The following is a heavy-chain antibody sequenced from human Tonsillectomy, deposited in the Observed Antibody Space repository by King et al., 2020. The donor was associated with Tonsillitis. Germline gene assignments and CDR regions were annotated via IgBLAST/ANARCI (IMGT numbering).Heavy chain of an antibody. D-gene: IGHD3-10*01. CDR2: ISGSGANT. CDR3: AKLRWFGGNFDY. J-gene: IGHJ4*02. CDR1: GFTFSSYA. V-gene: IGHV3-23*04. Sequence: VQLVESGGGLVQPGGSLRLSCAASGFTFSSYAMSWVRQAPGKGLEWVLGISGSGANTYYPDSVKGRFTISRDNSKNTLYLQMNSLRAEDTAVYYCAKLRWFGGNFDYWGQGTLVTVSS.